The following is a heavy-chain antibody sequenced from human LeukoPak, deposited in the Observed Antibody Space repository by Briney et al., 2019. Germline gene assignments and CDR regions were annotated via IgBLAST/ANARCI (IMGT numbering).Heavy chain of an antibody. CDR1: GFTFSNYA. J-gene: IGHJ3*02. V-gene: IGHV3-23*01. CDR2: ITGSGGNT. D-gene: IGHD6-19*01. Sequence: PGASLRLSCAASGFTFSNYAMSWVRQAPGKGLEWVSAITGSGGNTYYADSVKGRFTISRDNSKNTVFLQMNSLRAEDTAMYYCASSVFSFSGSQWDPFDIWGQGTMVTVSS. CDR3: ASSVFSFSGSQWDPFDI.